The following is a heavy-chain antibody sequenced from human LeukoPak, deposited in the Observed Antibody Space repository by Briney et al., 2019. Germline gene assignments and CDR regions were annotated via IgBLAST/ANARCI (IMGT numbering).Heavy chain of an antibody. J-gene: IGHJ4*02. Sequence: GGSLRLSCAASGFTFSSYWMHWVRQAPGKGLVWVSRINSDGSSTSYADSVKGRFTISRDNAKNTLYLQMNSLRAEDTAVYYCARIGSGSPLGYWGQGTLVTVSS. CDR2: INSDGSST. V-gene: IGHV3-74*01. D-gene: IGHD3-10*01. CDR1: GFTFSSYW. CDR3: ARIGSGSPLGY.